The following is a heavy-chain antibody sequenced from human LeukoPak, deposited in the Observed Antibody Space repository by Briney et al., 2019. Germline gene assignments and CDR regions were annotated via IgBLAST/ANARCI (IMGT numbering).Heavy chain of an antibody. CDR1: GYSFTSYW. CDR2: IYPGDSDT. D-gene: IGHD3-3*01. Sequence: GESLKISCKGSGYSFTSYWIGWVRQMPGKGLEWMGIIYPGDSDTRYSPSFQGQVTISADKSISTAYLQWSSLKASDTAMYYCARLAPVLRFLKWLPRYWGQGTLVTVSS. CDR3: ARLAPVLRFLKWLPRY. V-gene: IGHV5-51*01. J-gene: IGHJ4*02.